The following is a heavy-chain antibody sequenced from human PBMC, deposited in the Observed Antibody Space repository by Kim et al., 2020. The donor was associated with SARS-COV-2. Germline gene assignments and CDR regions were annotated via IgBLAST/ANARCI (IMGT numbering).Heavy chain of an antibody. CDR3: ARVPVLGGTGPMRDS. Sequence: SETLSLTCTVSGGSITSYYWSWIRQPPGEGLEWVGYVYSSGNTKHNPSLKSRVTISVDTSKNQFSLSLSSVTAADTAVYYCARVPVLGGTGPMRDSWGRGALVTVSS. V-gene: IGHV4-59*13. CDR2: VYSSGNT. CDR1: GGSITSYY. D-gene: IGHD1-26*01. J-gene: IGHJ4*02.